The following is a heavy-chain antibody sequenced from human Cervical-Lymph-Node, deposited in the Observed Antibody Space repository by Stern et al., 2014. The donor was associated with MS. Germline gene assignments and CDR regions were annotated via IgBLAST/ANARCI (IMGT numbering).Heavy chain of an antibody. J-gene: IGHJ6*02. V-gene: IGHV4-59*01. CDR2: VFYTGST. CDR1: GGFISSYY. CDR3: TRAADLYYYYGMDV. Sequence: VQLVESGPGLVKPSETLSLTCTVSGGFISSYYWSWIRQPPGKALEGIGNVFYTGSTTYNPSLKSRVTISLDTSKNQVSLNLNSVTTADTAVYYCTRAADLYYYYGMDVWGQGTTVIVSS.